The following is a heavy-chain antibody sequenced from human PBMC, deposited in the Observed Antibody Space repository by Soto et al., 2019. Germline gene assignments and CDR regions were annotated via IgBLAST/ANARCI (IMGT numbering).Heavy chain of an antibody. Sequence: QVQLVESGGGVVQPGRSLRLYCAASGFTFNNYGMHWVRQAPGKGLEWVAVIWNDGNGYYNANSVKGRFTISRDNSKNTLYLQMSSLRVEDTAVYYCARRQISPPTRGAASARGGTDVRGQGTTVIVSS. CDR3: ARRQISPPTRGAASARGGTDV. CDR2: IWNDGNGY. J-gene: IGHJ6*02. D-gene: IGHD1-26*01. CDR1: GFTFNNYG. V-gene: IGHV3-33*01.